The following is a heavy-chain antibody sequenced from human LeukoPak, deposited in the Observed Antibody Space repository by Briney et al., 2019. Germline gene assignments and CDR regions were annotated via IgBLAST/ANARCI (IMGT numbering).Heavy chain of an antibody. J-gene: IGHJ4*02. Sequence: PSETLSLTCAVYGGSFSGYYWSWIRQPPGKGLEWIGEINHSGSTNYNPSPKSRVTISVDTSKNQFSLKLSSVTAADTAVYYCARARPGHSYGYFGGTCFDYWGQGTLVTVSS. CDR1: GGSFSGYY. CDR2: INHSGST. D-gene: IGHD5-18*01. CDR3: ARARPGHSYGYFGGTCFDY. V-gene: IGHV4-34*01.